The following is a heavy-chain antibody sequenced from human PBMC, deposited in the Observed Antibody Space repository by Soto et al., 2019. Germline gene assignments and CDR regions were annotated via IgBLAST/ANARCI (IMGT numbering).Heavy chain of an antibody. D-gene: IGHD2-21*01. CDR3: ARLGWGNGDSDY. CDR1: GGSISKSNYF. Sequence: QLQLQESGPGLVKSSETLSLTCTVSGGSISKSNYFWGWIRQAPGKGLEWIASILHSGTTSYNSSLKSRVAISVDTSKNQFSLELNSVTAADTAVYYCARLGWGNGDSDYWGQGTLVTVSS. V-gene: IGHV4-39*01. CDR2: ILHSGTT. J-gene: IGHJ4*02.